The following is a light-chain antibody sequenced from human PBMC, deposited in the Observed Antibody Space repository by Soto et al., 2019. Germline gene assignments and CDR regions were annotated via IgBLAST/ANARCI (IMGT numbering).Light chain of an antibody. CDR2: SAS. Sequence: DIQLTQSPSFLSAAVGDRVTITCQASRGISSYLAWYQQKPGKAPKLLVYSASTLQSGVPSRFSGSGSGPDFTLTISSLQPEDSATYFCQQLNSYPQTFGQGTRLEI. V-gene: IGKV1-9*01. CDR1: RGISSY. J-gene: IGKJ5*01. CDR3: QQLNSYPQT.